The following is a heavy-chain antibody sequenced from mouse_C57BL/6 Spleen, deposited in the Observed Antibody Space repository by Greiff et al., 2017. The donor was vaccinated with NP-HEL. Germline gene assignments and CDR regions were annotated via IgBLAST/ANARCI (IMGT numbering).Heavy chain of an antibody. J-gene: IGHJ2*01. CDR3: VREDSYGSSSYFDY. Sequence: EVQLVESGGGLVQPKGSLKLSCAASGFTFNTYAMHWVRQAPGKGLEWVARIRSKSSNYATYYADSVKDRFTISRDDSQSMLYLQMNNLKTEDTAMYYCVREDSYGSSSYFDYWGQGTTLTVSS. CDR2: IRSKSSNYAT. V-gene: IGHV10-3*01. D-gene: IGHD1-1*01. CDR1: GFTFNTYA.